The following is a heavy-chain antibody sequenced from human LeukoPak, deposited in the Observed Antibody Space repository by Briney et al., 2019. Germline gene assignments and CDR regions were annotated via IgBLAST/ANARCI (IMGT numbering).Heavy chain of an antibody. CDR3: ARGRRLVVPAASWFDP. CDR2: INPNSGGT. J-gene: IGHJ5*02. Sequence: ASVKVSCKASGYTFTGYYMHWVRQAPGQGLEWMGWINPNSGGTNYAQKFQGRVTMTRDTSISTAYMELSRLRSDDTAVYYCARGRRLVVPAASWFDPWGQGILVTVSS. V-gene: IGHV1-2*02. CDR1: GYTFTGYY. D-gene: IGHD2-2*01.